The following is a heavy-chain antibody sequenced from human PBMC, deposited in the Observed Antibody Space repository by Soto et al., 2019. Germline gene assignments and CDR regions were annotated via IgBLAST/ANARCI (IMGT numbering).Heavy chain of an antibody. CDR3: ARQIYDSDTGPNFQYYFDS. Sequence: SGRSLKISCKGSGYSFAGYWITWVRQKPGKGMEWMGRIDPSDSQTYYSPSFRGHVTISATKSITTVFLQWSSLRASDTAMYYCARQIYDSDTGPNFQYYFDSWGQGTPVTVSS. J-gene: IGHJ4*02. CDR1: GYSFAGYW. CDR2: IDPSDSQT. D-gene: IGHD3-22*01. V-gene: IGHV5-10-1*01.